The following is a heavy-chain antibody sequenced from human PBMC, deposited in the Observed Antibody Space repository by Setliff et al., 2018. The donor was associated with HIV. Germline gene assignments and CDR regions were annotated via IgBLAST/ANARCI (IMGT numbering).Heavy chain of an antibody. Sequence: ASVKVSCKASGYTFTGHYLHWVRQAPGQGLEWLGWVNPNSGDAIYAQNFQGRVTMTRDTSINAAYMELRGLRSDDTAVYYCARNPQPTGTPDYYYYYYMDVWGKGTTVTVSS. CDR2: VNPNSGDA. CDR3: ARNPQPTGTPDYYYYYYMDV. J-gene: IGHJ6*03. D-gene: IGHD1-1*01. V-gene: IGHV1-2*02. CDR1: GYTFTGHY.